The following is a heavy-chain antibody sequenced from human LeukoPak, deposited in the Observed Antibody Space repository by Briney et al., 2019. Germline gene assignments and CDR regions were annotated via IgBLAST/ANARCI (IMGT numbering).Heavy chain of an antibody. D-gene: IGHD1-26*01. J-gene: IGHJ4*01. V-gene: IGHV3-30*02. CDR3: AKARDSANYYFDS. Sequence: PGGSLRLSCLGSGFAFRAYDMHCVRQAPGKGPEWVAHIQDEGISKTYGDAVKGRFAISRDNSKNMVYLDMASLTVAYTALYYCAKARDSANYYFDSWGHGALVIVSS. CDR1: GFAFRAYD. CDR2: IQDEGISK.